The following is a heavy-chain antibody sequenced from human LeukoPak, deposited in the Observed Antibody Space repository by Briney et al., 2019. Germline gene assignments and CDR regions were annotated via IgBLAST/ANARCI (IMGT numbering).Heavy chain of an antibody. CDR1: GFTFSSYW. CDR3: ARDRSVVVPAAIGGAFDI. CDR2: IKQDGSEK. J-gene: IGHJ3*02. D-gene: IGHD2-2*02. Sequence: GGSLRLSCAASGFTFSSYWMSWVRQAPGKGLEWVANIKQDGSEKYYVDSVKGRFTISRDNAKNSLYLQMNSLRAEDTAVYYCARDRSVVVPAAIGGAFDIWGQGTMVTVSS. V-gene: IGHV3-7*01.